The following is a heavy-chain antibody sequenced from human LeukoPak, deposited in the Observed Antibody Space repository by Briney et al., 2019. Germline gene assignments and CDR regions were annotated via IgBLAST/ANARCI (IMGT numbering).Heavy chain of an antibody. V-gene: IGHV4-34*01. CDR1: GGASSGYY. Sequence: PSETLSLTCAVYGGASSGYYWSWIRQPPGKGLEWIGEINHSGSTNYNPSLKSRVTISVDTSKNQFSLKLNSVTAADTTVYYCARGTRYYYGSGSYSLSDWFDPWGQGTLVTVSS. CDR3: ARGTRYYYGSGSYSLSDWFDP. D-gene: IGHD3-10*01. J-gene: IGHJ5*02. CDR2: INHSGST.